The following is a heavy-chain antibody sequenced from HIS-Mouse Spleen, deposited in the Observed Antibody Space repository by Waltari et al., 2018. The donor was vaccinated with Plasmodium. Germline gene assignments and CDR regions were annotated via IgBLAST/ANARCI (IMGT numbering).Heavy chain of an antibody. D-gene: IGHD2-21*02. CDR2: INHSGST. Sequence: QVQLQQWGAGLLKPSETLSLTCAVYGGSFSGSYWSWIRQPPGKGLVWIGEINHSGSTNYNPSLKSRVTISVDTSKNQFSLKLSSVTAADTAVYYCARGRRIVVVTAPRGFFDYWGQGTLVTVSS. CDR1: GGSFSGSY. V-gene: IGHV4-34*01. J-gene: IGHJ4*02. CDR3: ARGRRIVVVTAPRGFFDY.